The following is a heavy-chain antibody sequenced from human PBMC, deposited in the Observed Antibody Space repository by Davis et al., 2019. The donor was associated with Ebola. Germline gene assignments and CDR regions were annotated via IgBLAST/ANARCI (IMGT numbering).Heavy chain of an antibody. J-gene: IGHJ4*02. V-gene: IGHV3-30*03. CDR1: GFTFSSYS. CDR3: ARDLRIVVVTAINY. Sequence: GESLKISCAASGFTFSSYSMNWVRQAPGKGLEWVAVISYDGSNKYYADSVKGRFTISRDNSKNTLYLQMNSLRAEDTAVYYCARDLRIVVVTAINYWGQGTLVTVSS. CDR2: ISYDGSNK. D-gene: IGHD2-21*02.